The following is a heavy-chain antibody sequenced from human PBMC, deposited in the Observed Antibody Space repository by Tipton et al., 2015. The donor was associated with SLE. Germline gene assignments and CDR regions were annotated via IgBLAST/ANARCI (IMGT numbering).Heavy chain of an antibody. D-gene: IGHD6-19*01. J-gene: IGHJ5*02. V-gene: IGHV4-34*01. CDR3: AREGDYSSGWYNWFDP. CDR1: GGSFSGYY. CDR2: INHSGST. Sequence: TLSLTCAVYGGSFSGYYWNWIRQPPGKGLEWIGEINHSGSTNYNPSLKSRVTISVDTSKNQFSLKLSSVTAADTAVYYCAREGDYSSGWYNWFDPWGQGTLVTVSS.